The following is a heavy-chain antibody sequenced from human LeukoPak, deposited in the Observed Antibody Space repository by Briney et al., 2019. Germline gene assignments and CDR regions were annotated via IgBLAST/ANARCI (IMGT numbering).Heavy chain of an antibody. J-gene: IGHJ3*02. CDR1: GFTFSSYG. D-gene: IGHD2-2*01. CDR2: IWYDGSNK. CDR3: AREVPAGSRGAFDI. V-gene: IGHV3-33*01. Sequence: GGSLRLSCAASGFTFSSYGMHWVRQAPGEGLEWVAVIWYDGSNKYYADSVKGRFTISRDNSKNTLYLQMNSLRAEDTAVYYCAREVPAGSRGAFDIWGQGTMVTVSS.